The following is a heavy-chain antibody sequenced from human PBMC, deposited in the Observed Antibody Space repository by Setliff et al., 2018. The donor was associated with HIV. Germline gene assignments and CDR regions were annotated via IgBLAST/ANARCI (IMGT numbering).Heavy chain of an antibody. J-gene: IGHJ4*02. CDR1: GGSISSGVYY. Sequence: NPSETLSLTCTVSGGSISSGVYYWSWIRQHPGTGLEWIGYVYNSENTYYNPSLKSRVTISVDTSKNQFSLKLNSVTAADTALYYCTRGREYYETWGQGTLVTVSS. CDR3: TRGREYYET. D-gene: IGHD3-22*01. CDR2: VYNSENT. V-gene: IGHV4-31*03.